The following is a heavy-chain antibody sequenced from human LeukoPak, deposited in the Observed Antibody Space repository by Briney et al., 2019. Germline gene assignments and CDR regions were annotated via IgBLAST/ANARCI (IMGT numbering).Heavy chain of an antibody. Sequence: ASVKVSCKASGGTFSSYAISWVRQAPGKGLEWVSAISGSGGSTYYADSVKGRFTISRDNSKNTLYLQMNSLRAEDTAVYYCAKEQGVVGARGYFDYWGQGTLVTVSS. CDR3: AKEQGVVGARGYFDY. J-gene: IGHJ4*02. CDR1: GGTFSSYA. D-gene: IGHD1-26*01. V-gene: IGHV3-23*01. CDR2: ISGSGGST.